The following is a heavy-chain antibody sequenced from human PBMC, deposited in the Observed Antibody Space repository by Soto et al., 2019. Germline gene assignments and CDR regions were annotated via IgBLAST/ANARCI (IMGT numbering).Heavy chain of an antibody. Sequence: GGSLRLSCAASGFTFSSYGMHWVRQAPGKGLEWVAVIWYDGRNKYYADSVKGRFTISRDNSKNTLYLQMNSLRAEDTAVYYCARDAWRRVAARFDYWGQGTLVTVSS. CDR3: ARDAWRRVAARFDY. J-gene: IGHJ4*02. V-gene: IGHV3-33*01. CDR1: GFTFSSYG. CDR2: IWYDGRNK. D-gene: IGHD6-6*01.